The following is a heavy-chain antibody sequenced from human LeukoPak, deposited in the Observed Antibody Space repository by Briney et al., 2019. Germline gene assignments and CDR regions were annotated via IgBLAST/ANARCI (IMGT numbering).Heavy chain of an antibody. CDR2: ISDGGDTI. V-gene: IGHV3-11*01. CDR1: EFVLSDYY. CDR3: AREMEGDYGSGTFFDL. J-gene: IGHJ4*02. D-gene: IGHD3-10*01. Sequence: GSLRLSCAASEFVLSDYYMSWLRLAPGKGLEWVAYISDGGDTIYYPDSVKGRFTISRDNAKNSLYLQMNGLRVEDTVVYYCAREMEGDYGSGTFFDLWGQGNMVTVSS.